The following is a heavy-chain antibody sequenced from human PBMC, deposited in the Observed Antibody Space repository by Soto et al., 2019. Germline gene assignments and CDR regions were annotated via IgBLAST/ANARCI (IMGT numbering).Heavy chain of an antibody. CDR2: ISGSGGST. V-gene: IGHV3-23*01. CDR1: GFTFSSYA. CDR3: AKDPGASSDWHGGLY. D-gene: IGHD6-19*01. Sequence: EVQLLESGGGLVQPGGSLRLSCAASGFTFSSYAMSGVRQAPGKGLEWVSAISGSGGSTYYADSVKGRFTISRDNSKNTLYLQMNSLRAEDTAVYYCAKDPGASSDWHGGLYWGQGTLVTVSS. J-gene: IGHJ4*02.